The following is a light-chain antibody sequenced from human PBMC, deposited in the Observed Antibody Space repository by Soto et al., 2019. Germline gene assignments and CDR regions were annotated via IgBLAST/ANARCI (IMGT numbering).Light chain of an antibody. J-gene: IGLJ2*01. CDR1: RSNIGTNS. V-gene: IGLV1-44*01. CDR2: SNS. Sequence: QSVLSQPPSASVTPGQRVTISCSGSRSNIGTNSVNWYQQLPGSAPRLLIFSNSQRSSGVPDRFSGSKSGTSASLAISGPQSSDEAVYYCASWDDSLGAVLFGGGTQLTVL. CDR3: ASWDDSLGAVL.